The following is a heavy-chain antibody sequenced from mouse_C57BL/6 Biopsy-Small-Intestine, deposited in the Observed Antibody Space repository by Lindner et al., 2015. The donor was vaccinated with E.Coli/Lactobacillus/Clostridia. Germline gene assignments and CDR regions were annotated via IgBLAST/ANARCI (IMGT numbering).Heavy chain of an antibody. CDR3: ARRTGPYAMDY. J-gene: IGHJ4*01. CDR1: GYIFTSYY. D-gene: IGHD4-1*01. Sequence: VQLQESGPELVKPGDSVKMSCKASGYIFTSYYMDWVKQSHGKSLEWIGYIYPNNGGTSYNQKFKGKATVTVDKSSSTAYMELHSLTSEDSAVYYCARRTGPYAMDYWGQGTSVTVSS. V-gene: IGHV1-34*02. CDR2: IYPNNGGT.